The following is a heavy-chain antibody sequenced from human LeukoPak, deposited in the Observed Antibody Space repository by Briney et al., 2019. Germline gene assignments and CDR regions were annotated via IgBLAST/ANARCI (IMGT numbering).Heavy chain of an antibody. V-gene: IGHV4-39*01. Sequence: PPETLSLTCTVSGGSISRSSYYWGWIRQPPGKGLEWIGNFYYSGSTSYNPSLKSRVTISVDTSMNQFSLKLRSVTAADTAVYFCARLDSSGWRDFWGQGTLVTVSS. CDR1: GGSISRSSYY. CDR2: FYYSGST. D-gene: IGHD6-19*01. J-gene: IGHJ4*02. CDR3: ARLDSSGWRDF.